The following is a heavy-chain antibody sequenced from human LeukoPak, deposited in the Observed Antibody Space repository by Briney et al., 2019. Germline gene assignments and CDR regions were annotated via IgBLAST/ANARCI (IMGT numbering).Heavy chain of an antibody. D-gene: IGHD6-13*01. CDR2: IYYSGST. CDR3: AREGYSVNWFDP. CDR1: GGSISSSSYY. Sequence: SETLSLTCTVSGGSISSSSYYWGWIRQPPGKGLEWIGSIYYSGSTYYNPSLKSRVTISVDTSKNQFSPKLSSVTAADTAVYYCAREGYSVNWFDPWGQGTLVTVSS. J-gene: IGHJ5*02. V-gene: IGHV4-39*07.